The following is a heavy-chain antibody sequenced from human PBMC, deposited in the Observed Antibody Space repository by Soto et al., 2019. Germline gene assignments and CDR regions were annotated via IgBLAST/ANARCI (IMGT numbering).Heavy chain of an antibody. CDR3: ARDSGYYPRGY. J-gene: IGHJ4*02. CDR1: GFTVSSNY. CDR2: IYSGGST. V-gene: IGHV3-66*01. D-gene: IGHD3-22*01. Sequence: EVQLVESGGGLVQPGGSLRLSCAASGFTVSSNYMSWVRQAPGKGLEWVSVIYSGGSTYYADSVKGRFTISRDNSKNTRYRQMNSLRAEDTAVYYCARDSGYYPRGYWGQGTLVTVSS.